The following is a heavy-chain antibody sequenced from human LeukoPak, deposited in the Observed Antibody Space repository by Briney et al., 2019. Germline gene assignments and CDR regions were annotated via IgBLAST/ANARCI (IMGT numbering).Heavy chain of an antibody. CDR1: GYRFSSYG. V-gene: IGHV1-18*01. CDR3: ARTEYYYDSSGHPRSNAFDI. D-gene: IGHD3-22*01. J-gene: IGHJ3*02. Sequence: ASVKVSCKASGYRFSSYGISWVRQAPGQGLEWMGWISAYNGNTNYAQKLQGRVTMTTDTSTGTAYMELRSLRSDDTAVYYCARTEYYYDSSGHPRSNAFDIWGQGTMVTVSS. CDR2: ISAYNGNT.